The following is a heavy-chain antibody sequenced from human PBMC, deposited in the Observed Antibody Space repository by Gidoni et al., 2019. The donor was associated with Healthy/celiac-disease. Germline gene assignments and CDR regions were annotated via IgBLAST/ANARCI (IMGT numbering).Heavy chain of an antibody. J-gene: IGHJ6*02. CDR1: GYTFTSYG. CDR2: ISDYNGNT. Sequence: QVQLVQSGAEVKKPGASVKVSCKASGYTFTSYGISWVRQAPGQGLEWMGWISDYNGNTNYAQKLQGRVTMTTDTSTSTAYMELRSLRSDDTAVYYCARDLPISYFDWLSRGPTYYYGMDVWGQGTTVTVSS. V-gene: IGHV1-18*01. D-gene: IGHD3-9*01. CDR3: ARDLPISYFDWLSRGPTYYYGMDV.